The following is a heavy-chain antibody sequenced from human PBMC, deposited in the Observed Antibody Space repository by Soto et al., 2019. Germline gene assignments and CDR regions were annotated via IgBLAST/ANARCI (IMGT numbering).Heavy chain of an antibody. CDR1: GFTFSSYA. Sequence: PGGSLRLSCAASGFTFSSYAMSWVRQAPGKGLEWVSAISGSGGSTYYADSVKGRFTISRDNSKNTLYLQMNSLRAEDTAVYYCAKEACSGGSCYPGYFDYWGQGTLVTVSS. CDR3: AKEACSGGSCYPGYFDY. V-gene: IGHV3-23*01. J-gene: IGHJ4*02. D-gene: IGHD2-15*01. CDR2: ISGSGGST.